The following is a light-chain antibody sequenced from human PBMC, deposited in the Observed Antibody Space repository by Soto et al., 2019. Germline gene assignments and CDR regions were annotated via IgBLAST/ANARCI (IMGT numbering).Light chain of an antibody. Sequence: QSVLTQPASVSGSPGQSITMSCTGTSSDVGGYDYVSWYQQHPGEVPKLIIFEVSSRPAWISNRFSASKSGNTASLTISGLQAEDEADYYCSSYTSSSAVVFGGGTKLTVL. J-gene: IGLJ2*01. CDR2: EVS. CDR3: SSYTSSSAVV. V-gene: IGLV2-14*01. CDR1: SSDVGGYDY.